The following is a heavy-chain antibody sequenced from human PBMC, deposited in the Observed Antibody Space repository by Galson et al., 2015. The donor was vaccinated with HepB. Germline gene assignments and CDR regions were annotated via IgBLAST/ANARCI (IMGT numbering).Heavy chain of an antibody. Sequence: SETLSLTCSVSMSGDSINNYYWSWIRQPAGKGLEWIGRISPSGSTNYNPSLKSRVTMSRDTSKSELSLRVRSITTADAAVYFCARDRGDTMVQIWGKGTTVTVSS. CDR3: ARDRGDTMVQI. D-gene: IGHD3-10*01. CDR1: MSGDSINNYY. V-gene: IGHV4-4*07. CDR2: ISPSGST. J-gene: IGHJ6*04.